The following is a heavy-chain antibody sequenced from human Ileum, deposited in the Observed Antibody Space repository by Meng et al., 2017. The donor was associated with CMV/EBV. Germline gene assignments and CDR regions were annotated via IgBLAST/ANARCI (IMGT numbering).Heavy chain of an antibody. CDR2: ISAYNGNT. J-gene: IGHJ4*02. CDR3: ARDRGSLDY. Sequence: QALIVPSGAEVKNTGSSVTVTCKASGYTFTSYGISWVRQAPGQGLDWMGWISAYNGNTNVAQKLQGRVTMTTDTSTSTAYMELRSLRSDDTAVYYCARDRGSLDYWGQGTLVTVSS. CDR1: GYTFTSYG. V-gene: IGHV1-18*01. D-gene: IGHD3-10*01.